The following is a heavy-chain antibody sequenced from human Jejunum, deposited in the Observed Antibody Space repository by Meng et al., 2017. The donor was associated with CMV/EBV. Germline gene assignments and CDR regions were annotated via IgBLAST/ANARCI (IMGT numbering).Heavy chain of an antibody. Sequence: SNTVAWNWIRQSPSRGLEYLGRTYYRSKWYNDYAVSVKGRIVINPDTSRNQFSLQLNSVTPEDTAVYYCARDYYGSGTYSYLFDYWGQGTLVTVSS. CDR3: ARDYYGSGTYSYLFDY. CDR2: TYYRSKWYN. D-gene: IGHD3-10*01. V-gene: IGHV6-1*01. CDR1: SNTVA. J-gene: IGHJ4*02.